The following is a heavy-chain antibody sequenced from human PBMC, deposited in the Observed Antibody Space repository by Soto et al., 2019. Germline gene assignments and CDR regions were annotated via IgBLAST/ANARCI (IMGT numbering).Heavy chain of an antibody. Sequence: KASETLSLTCTVSGGSVTSGSYYWSWIRQPPGKGLEWIGYIYYGGSINYNPSLKSRMTISVDTSKNQFSLKLTSVTAADTAVYYCASSYCGGDCYYYYYYYMDVWGQGTTVTVSS. J-gene: IGHJ6*02. CDR2: IYYGGSI. V-gene: IGHV4-61*01. D-gene: IGHD2-21*02. CDR3: ASSYCGGDCYYYYYYYMDV. CDR1: GGSVTSGSYY.